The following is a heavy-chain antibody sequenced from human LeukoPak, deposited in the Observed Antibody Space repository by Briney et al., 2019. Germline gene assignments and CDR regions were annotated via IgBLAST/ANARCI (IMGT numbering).Heavy chain of an antibody. CDR1: GFTVSSTY. CDR3: ARDWITMVRGVTINYGMDV. Sequence: GGSLRLSCVVSGFTVSSTYMSWVRQAPGKELEWVSVLHSGVTTYYADSVKGRFTISRDNSKNTLYLQMNSLRAEDTAVYYCARDWITMVRGVTINYGMDVWGQGTTVTVSS. V-gene: IGHV3-53*01. CDR2: LHSGVTT. D-gene: IGHD3-10*01. J-gene: IGHJ6*02.